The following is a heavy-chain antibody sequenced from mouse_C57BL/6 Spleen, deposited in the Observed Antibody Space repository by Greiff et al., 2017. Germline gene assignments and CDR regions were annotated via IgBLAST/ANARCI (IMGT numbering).Heavy chain of an antibody. CDR1: GFTFSDYY. J-gene: IGHJ2*01. V-gene: IGHV5-16*01. CDR2: INYDGSST. Sequence: EVQLQQSEGGLVQPGSSMKLSCTASGFTFSDYYMAWVRQVPEKGLEWVANINYDGSSTYYLDSLKSRFIISRDNAKNILYLQMSSLKSEDTATYYCAREAYFDYWGQGTTLTVSS. CDR3: AREAYFDY.